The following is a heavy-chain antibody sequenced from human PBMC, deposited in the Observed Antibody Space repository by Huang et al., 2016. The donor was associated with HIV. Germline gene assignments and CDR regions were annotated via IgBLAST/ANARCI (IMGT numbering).Heavy chain of an antibody. V-gene: IGHV3-74*01. D-gene: IGHD7-27*01. CDR1: GFTFSSYW. Sequence: EVQLVESGGGLVQPGGSLRLSCAASGFTFSSYWMHWVRQAPGKGLVWFSRSNGEGSSTNYADSVKGRFTISRDNAKNTLYVQVNSLRAEDTAVYYCARGTRLTGLWYFDLWGRGTLVIVSS. J-gene: IGHJ2*01. CDR2: SNGEGSST. CDR3: ARGTRLTGLWYFDL.